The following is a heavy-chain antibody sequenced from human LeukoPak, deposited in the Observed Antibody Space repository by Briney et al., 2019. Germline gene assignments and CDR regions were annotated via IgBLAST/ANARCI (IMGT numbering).Heavy chain of an antibody. CDR1: GFTFSTYT. Sequence: GGSLRLSCAASGFTFSTYTMNWVRQAPGKGLEWVSYISSSSSTIYYADSVKGRFTISRDNAKNSLYLQMNSLRAEDTAVYYCASLPCGGDCYPWGDYWGQGTLVTVSS. CDR3: ASLPCGGDCYPWGDY. D-gene: IGHD2-21*02. V-gene: IGHV3-48*04. CDR2: ISSSSSTI. J-gene: IGHJ4*02.